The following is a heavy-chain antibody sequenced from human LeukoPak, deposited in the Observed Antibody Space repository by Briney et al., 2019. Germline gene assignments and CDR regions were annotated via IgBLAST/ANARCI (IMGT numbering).Heavy chain of an antibody. J-gene: IGHJ6*02. CDR3: ARDLGTYYDFWSGYYYYGMDV. CDR1: GGSFSGYY. D-gene: IGHD3-3*01. Sequence: SETLSLTCAVYGGSFSGYYWSWIRQPPGKGLEWIGEINHSGSTNYNPSLKSRVTISVDTSKNQFSLKLSSVNAADTAVYYCARDLGTYYDFWSGYYYYGMDVWGQGTTVTVSS. CDR2: INHSGST. V-gene: IGHV4-34*01.